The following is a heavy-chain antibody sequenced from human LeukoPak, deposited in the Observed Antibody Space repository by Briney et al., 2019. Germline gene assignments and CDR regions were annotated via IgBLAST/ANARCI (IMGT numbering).Heavy chain of an antibody. J-gene: IGHJ6*03. CDR1: GGSISSGSYY. D-gene: IGHD3-3*01. V-gene: IGHV4-61*02. Sequence: PSETLSLTCPVSGGSISSGSYYWSWIRQPAGKGLEWIGRIYTSGSTNYNPSLTSRVTISVDRSKNQFSQKLSSVTAADTAVSYCARDRRYDFWSGYYPRYYYYYMDVWGKGTTVTVSS. CDR2: IYTSGST. CDR3: ARDRRYDFWSGYYPRYYYYYMDV.